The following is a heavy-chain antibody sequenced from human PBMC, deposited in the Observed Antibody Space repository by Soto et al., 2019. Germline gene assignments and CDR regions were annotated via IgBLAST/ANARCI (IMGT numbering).Heavy chain of an antibody. J-gene: IGHJ4*02. D-gene: IGHD1-26*01. Sequence: PGGSLRLSCAASGFTFSSYSMNWVRQAPGKGLEWVAVISNDGSNKYYADSVKGRFTISRDNSKNTLYLQMNSLRAEDTAVYYCAKAGGSYYDYWGQGTLVTVSS. V-gene: IGHV3-30*18. CDR1: GFTFSSYS. CDR2: ISNDGSNK. CDR3: AKAGGSYYDY.